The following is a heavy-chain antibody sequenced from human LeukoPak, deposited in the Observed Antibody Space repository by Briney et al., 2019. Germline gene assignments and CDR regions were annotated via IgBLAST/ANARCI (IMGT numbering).Heavy chain of an antibody. CDR1: GFTFSSNY. CDR2: IYSGGST. J-gene: IGHJ6*02. V-gene: IGHV3-53*01. CDR3: ARDAGNSGYGMDV. Sequence: GGSLRLSCAASGFTFSSNYMSWVRQAPGKGLEWVSVIYSGGSTYYADSVKGRFTISRDSAKNSLYLQMSSLRDEDTAVYYCARDAGNSGYGMDVWGQGTTVTVSS. D-gene: IGHD5-12*01.